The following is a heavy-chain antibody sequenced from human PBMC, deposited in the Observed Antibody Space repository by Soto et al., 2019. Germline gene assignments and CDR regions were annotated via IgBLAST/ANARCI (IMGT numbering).Heavy chain of an antibody. CDR2: ISYDGSNK. D-gene: IGHD6-25*01. V-gene: IGHV3-30-3*01. CDR1: GFTFSSYA. Sequence: QVQLVESGGGVVQPGRSLRLSCAASGFTFSSYAMHWVRQAPGKGLEWVAVISYDGSNKYYADSVKGRFTISRDNSKNMLYLQMNSLRAEDTAVYYCARDKGGIAADWYFDLWGRGTLVTVSS. J-gene: IGHJ2*01. CDR3: ARDKGGIAADWYFDL.